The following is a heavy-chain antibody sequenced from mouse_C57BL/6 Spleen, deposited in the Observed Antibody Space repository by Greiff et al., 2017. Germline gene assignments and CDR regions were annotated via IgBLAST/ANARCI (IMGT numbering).Heavy chain of an antibody. D-gene: IGHD4-1*01. CDR2: ISSGGDYI. CDR1: GFTFSSYA. CDR3: TRRELGHFDY. V-gene: IGHV5S21*01. Sequence: EVKVEESGEGLVKPGGSLKLSCAASGFTFSSYAMSWVRQTPEKRLEWVAYISSGGDYIYYADTVKGRFTISRDNARNTLYLQMSSLKSEDTAMYYCTRRELGHFDYWGQGTTLTVSS. J-gene: IGHJ2*01.